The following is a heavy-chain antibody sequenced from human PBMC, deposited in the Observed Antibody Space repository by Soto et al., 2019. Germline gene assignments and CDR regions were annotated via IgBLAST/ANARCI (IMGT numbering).Heavy chain of an antibody. J-gene: IGHJ6*02. D-gene: IGHD1-26*01. CDR1: GFTFSDYY. V-gene: IGHV3-11*01. Sequence: QVKLVESGGGLVKPGGSLRLSCAASGFTFSDYYMSWIRQAPGKGLEWVSYISSSGDRIYYADSVKGRFTISRDNSKNALYLQMNSLRVEDTAVYYCAKEVTSGSYSHYYYGLDVWGQGTTVTVSS. CDR2: ISSSGDRI. CDR3: AKEVTSGSYSHYYYGLDV.